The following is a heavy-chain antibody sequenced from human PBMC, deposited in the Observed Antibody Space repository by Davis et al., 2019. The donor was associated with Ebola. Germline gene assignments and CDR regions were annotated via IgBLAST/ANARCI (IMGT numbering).Heavy chain of an antibody. J-gene: IGHJ6*02. V-gene: IGHV3-30-3*01. CDR3: ARDTYDYSNSYYYYGMDV. CDR2: ISYDGSNK. D-gene: IGHD4-11*01. Sequence: PGGSLRLSCAASGFTFSSYAMHWVRQAPGKGLEWVAVISYDGSNKYYADSVKGRFTISRDNAKNSLYLQMNSLRDEDTAVYYCARDTYDYSNSYYYYGMDVWGQGTTVTVSS. CDR1: GFTFSSYA.